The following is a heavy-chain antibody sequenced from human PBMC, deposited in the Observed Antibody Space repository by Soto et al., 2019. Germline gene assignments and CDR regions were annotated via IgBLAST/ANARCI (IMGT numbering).Heavy chain of an antibody. V-gene: IGHV1-46*01. CDR2: INPSGGST. CDR1: GYTFTSYY. J-gene: IGHJ3*02. CDR3: AKAGAPLGGAVAGLQISASDAFDI. D-gene: IGHD6-19*01. Sequence: ASVKVSCKASGYTFTSYYMHWVRQAPGQGLEWMGIINPSGGSTSYAQKFQGRVTMTRDTSTSTVYMELSSLRSEDTAVYYCAKAGAPLGGAVAGLQISASDAFDIWGQGTMVTVSS.